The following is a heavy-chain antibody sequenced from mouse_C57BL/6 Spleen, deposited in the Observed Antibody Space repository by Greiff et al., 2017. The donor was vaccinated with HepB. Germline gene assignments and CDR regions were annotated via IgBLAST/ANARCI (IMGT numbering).Heavy chain of an antibody. V-gene: IGHV1-64*01. CDR1: GYTFTSYW. CDR2: IHPNSGST. J-gene: IGHJ2*01. Sequence: QVQLQQPGAELVKPGASVKLSCKASGYTFTSYWMHWVKQRPGQGLEWIGMIHPNSGSTNYNEKFKSKATLTVDKSSSTAYMQLSSLTSEDSAVYYCARMDGNYGSFDYWGQGTTLTVSS. CDR3: ARMDGNYGSFDY. D-gene: IGHD2-1*01.